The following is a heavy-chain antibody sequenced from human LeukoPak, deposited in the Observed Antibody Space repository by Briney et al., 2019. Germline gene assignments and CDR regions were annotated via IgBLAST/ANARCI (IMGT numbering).Heavy chain of an antibody. CDR1: GFTFSSYS. Sequence: PGGSLRLSCAASGFTFSSYSMNWVRQAPGKGLEWVSSISSSSYIYYADSVKGRFTISRDNAKNSLYPQMNSLRAEDTAVYYCARGGERMYYYDSSGYYYFDYWGQGTLVTVSS. CDR3: ARGGERMYYYDSSGYYYFDY. J-gene: IGHJ4*02. V-gene: IGHV3-21*01. D-gene: IGHD3-22*01. CDR2: ISSSSYI.